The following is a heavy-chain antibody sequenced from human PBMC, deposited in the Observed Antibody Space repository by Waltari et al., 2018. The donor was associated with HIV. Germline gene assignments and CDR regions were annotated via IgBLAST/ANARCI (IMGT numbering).Heavy chain of an antibody. Sequence: QVQLQESGPGLVKPSETLSLTCDVSGYSISSNYFWGWYRQPPGKGLEWIATIYHRGNTYYNPSLMFRVSMSVDTSQNRFSLRLASLTAADTAIYYCARVREVAGNDYWGQGTLVTVSS. CDR1: GYSISSNYF. CDR3: ARVREVAGNDY. V-gene: IGHV4-38-2*01. J-gene: IGHJ4*02. D-gene: IGHD6-19*01. CDR2: IYHRGNT.